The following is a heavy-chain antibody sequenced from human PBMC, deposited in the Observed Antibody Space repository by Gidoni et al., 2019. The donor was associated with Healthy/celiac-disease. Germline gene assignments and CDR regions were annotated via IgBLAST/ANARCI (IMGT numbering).Heavy chain of an antibody. CDR3: ARDPRRQQLVPWY. Sequence: QVQLVESGGGVVQPGRSLRLSCAASGFPFSSYAMHWVRQAPGKGLEWVAVISYDGSNKYYADSVKGRFTISRDNSKNTLYLQMNSLRAEDTAVYYCARDPRRQQLVPWYWGQGTLVTVSS. J-gene: IGHJ4*02. CDR2: ISYDGSNK. V-gene: IGHV3-30-3*01. CDR1: GFPFSSYA. D-gene: IGHD6-13*01.